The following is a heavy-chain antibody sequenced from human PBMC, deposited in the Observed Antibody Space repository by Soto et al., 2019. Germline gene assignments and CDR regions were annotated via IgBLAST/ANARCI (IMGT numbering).Heavy chain of an antibody. Sequence: PGEALKISWKGSGYMFKSYWNRWVRQVPGEGLEWRGRIEPSDSYNNYRPSFQGHVTNSADKSIRTAYLQWSRLKAADTARYYRARQAFGESSGMDVWGQGTTVTVSS. CDR2: IEPSDSYN. CDR1: GYMFKSYW. V-gene: IGHV5-10-1*01. D-gene: IGHD3-10*01. CDR3: ARQAFGESSGMDV. J-gene: IGHJ6*02.